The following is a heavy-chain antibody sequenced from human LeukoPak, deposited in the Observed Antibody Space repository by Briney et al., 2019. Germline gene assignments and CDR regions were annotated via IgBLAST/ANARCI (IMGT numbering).Heavy chain of an antibody. V-gene: IGHV4-34*01. Sequence: PSETLSLTCAVYGGSFSGYYWSWIRQPPGKGLEWIGEINHSGSTNYNPSLKSRVTISVDTSKNQFSLKLSSVTAADTAVYYCARRKATTVTTLAFDIWGQGTMVTVSS. D-gene: IGHD4-17*01. CDR2: INHSGST. CDR3: ARRKATTVTTLAFDI. CDR1: GGSFSGYY. J-gene: IGHJ3*02.